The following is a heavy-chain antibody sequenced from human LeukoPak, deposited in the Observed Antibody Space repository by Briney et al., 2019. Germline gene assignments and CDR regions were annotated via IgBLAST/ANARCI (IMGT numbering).Heavy chain of an antibody. V-gene: IGHV4-39*07. CDR3: ILTGYPLFDY. Sequence: SETLSLTCTVSGGSISSSSYYWGWIRQPPGKGLEWIGSIYYSGSTYYNPSLKSRVTISVDTSKNQFSLKLSSVTAADTAVYWCILTGYPLFDYWGQGTLVTVSS. CDR2: IYYSGST. D-gene: IGHD3-9*01. CDR1: GGSISSSSYY. J-gene: IGHJ4*02.